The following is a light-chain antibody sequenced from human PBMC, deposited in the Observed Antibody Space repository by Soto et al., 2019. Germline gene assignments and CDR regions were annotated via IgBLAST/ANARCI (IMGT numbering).Light chain of an antibody. V-gene: IGKV3-11*01. CDR3: QQRSNWPPEVT. J-gene: IGKJ3*01. CDR1: PSVRSS. Sequence: EIVLTQSPDTLSLSPGERDTLSCRASPSVRSSFAWYQQKPGQAPRLLIYDASNRATGIPARFSGSGSGTDFTLTISSLEPEDFAVYYCQQRSNWPPEVTFGPGTKVDIK. CDR2: DAS.